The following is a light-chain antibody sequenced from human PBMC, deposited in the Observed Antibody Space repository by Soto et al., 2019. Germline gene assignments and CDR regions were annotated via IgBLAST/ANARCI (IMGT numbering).Light chain of an antibody. V-gene: IGLV2-14*01. CDR3: GSYSSSSSRI. CDR2: EVS. CDR1: SSDVGYYNY. Sequence: QSALTQPASVSGSPGQSITISCTGSSSDVGYYNYVSWYQQHPGKAPKLIIFEVSNRPSGVSNRFSGSKSGNTASLTISGLQAEDEADYYFGSYSSSSSRIFGGGTKLTVL. J-gene: IGLJ2*01.